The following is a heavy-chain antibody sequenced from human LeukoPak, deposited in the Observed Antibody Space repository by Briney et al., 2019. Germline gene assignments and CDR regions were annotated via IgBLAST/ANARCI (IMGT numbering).Heavy chain of an antibody. CDR2: ISGSGGST. J-gene: IGHJ4*02. D-gene: IGHD3-10*01. V-gene: IGHV3-23*01. Sequence: GGSLRLSCAASGFTFSSYAMSWVRQAPGKGLEWVSAISGSGGSTYYADSVKGRFTISRDNSKNTLYLQMNNLRAEDTAVYYCAKWAVLLWFGESSSGYYFDYWGQGALVTVSS. CDR3: AKWAVLLWFGESSSGYYFDY. CDR1: GFTFSSYA.